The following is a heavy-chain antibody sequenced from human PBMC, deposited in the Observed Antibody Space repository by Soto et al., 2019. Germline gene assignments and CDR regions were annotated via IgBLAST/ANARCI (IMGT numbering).Heavy chain of an antibody. V-gene: IGHV4-59*02. CDR1: SGSVSSYY. CDR2: TYHSGST. Sequence: QVQLQGSGPGLVKPSETLSLTCTVFSGSVSSYYWTWIRQPPGKGLEWIGFTYHSGSTNYNPSLQGRVTMSVDTSKNQFSLKLNSVTYADTAVYYCVTGSGSSTSDAFDIWDRGTMVTVSS. D-gene: IGHD3-10*01. CDR3: VTGSGSSTSDAFDI. J-gene: IGHJ3*02.